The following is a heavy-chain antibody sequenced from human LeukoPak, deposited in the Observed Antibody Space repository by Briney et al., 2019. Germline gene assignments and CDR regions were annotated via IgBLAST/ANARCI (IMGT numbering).Heavy chain of an antibody. V-gene: IGHV4-34*01. Sequence: SETLSLTCAVYGGSFSGYYWSWIRQPPGKGLEWVGEINHSGRTNYNPSLKSRVTISVDPSKNQFSLKLSSVTAADTAVYYCARGRQLYFDYWGQGTLVTVSS. CDR2: INHSGRT. CDR1: GGSFSGYY. J-gene: IGHJ4*02. D-gene: IGHD6-13*01. CDR3: ARGRQLYFDY.